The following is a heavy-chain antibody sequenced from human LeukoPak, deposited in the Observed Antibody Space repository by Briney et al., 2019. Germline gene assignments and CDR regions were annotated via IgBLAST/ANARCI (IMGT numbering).Heavy chain of an antibody. CDR3: GSVPTSLTDY. CDR2: ISGRGDNT. D-gene: IGHD2-15*01. J-gene: IGHJ4*02. V-gene: IGHV3-23*01. CDR1: GFTFSRYA. Sequence: GGSLRLSCAASGFTFSRYAMSWVRQAPGKGLEWVSAISGRGDNTYYADSVKGRFTISRDNSKDTLYLQMNSLRAEDTALYYCGSVPTSLTDYWGQGTLVTVSS.